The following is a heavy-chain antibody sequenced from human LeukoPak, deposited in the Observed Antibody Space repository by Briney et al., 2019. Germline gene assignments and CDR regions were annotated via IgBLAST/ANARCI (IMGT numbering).Heavy chain of an antibody. CDR3: ISWISRDGLKA. CDR1: GFIFADYS. CDR2: GYGATR. Sequence: GGSLRLSCTASGFIFADYSMSWVRQAPGKGLEWVGFGYGATREYAAAVKGRFTISRDDSKRIAYLQMNSLKTEDTAVYYCISWISRDGLKAWGQGTMVTVSS. J-gene: IGHJ3*01. D-gene: IGHD2-2*03. V-gene: IGHV3-49*04.